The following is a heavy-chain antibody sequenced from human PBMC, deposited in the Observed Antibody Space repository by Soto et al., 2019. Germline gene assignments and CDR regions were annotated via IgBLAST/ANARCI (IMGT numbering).Heavy chain of an antibody. D-gene: IGHD3-9*01. J-gene: IGHJ5*02. CDR2: TYYRSRWSN. CDR3: ARVVYDILTGYPRWFDP. CDR1: GDSVSSNSGA. Sequence: SQTLSLTCDISGDSVSSNSGAWNWIRQSPSRGLEWLGRTYYRSRWSNDYAEFVRSRITINPDTSKNQFSLQLNSVTPEDTAVYYCARVVYDILTGYPRWFDPWGQGTLVTVSS. V-gene: IGHV6-1*01.